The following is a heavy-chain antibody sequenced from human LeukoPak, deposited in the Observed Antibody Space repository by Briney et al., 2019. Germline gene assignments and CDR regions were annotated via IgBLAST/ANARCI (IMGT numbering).Heavy chain of an antibody. CDR1: GYTFTGYY. V-gene: IGHV1-46*01. D-gene: IGHD1-26*01. J-gene: IGHJ4*02. CDR3: ARDPGPIPVGATWGFDY. Sequence: ASVKVSCKASGYTFTGYYMHWVRQAPGQGLEWMGWINPSGGSTSYAQKFQGRVTMTRDMSTSTVYMELSSLRSEDTAVYYCARDPGPIPVGATWGFDYWGQGTLVTVSS. CDR2: INPSGGST.